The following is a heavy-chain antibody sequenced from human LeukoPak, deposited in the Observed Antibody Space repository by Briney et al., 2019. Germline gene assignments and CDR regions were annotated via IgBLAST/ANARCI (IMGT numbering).Heavy chain of an antibody. CDR1: VYTFTGYY. D-gene: IGHD5-18*01. CDR3: ARGTRYGLDY. V-gene: IGHV1-2*02. J-gene: IGHJ4*02. Sequence: GSSVKVSCKASVYTFTGYYMHWVRQAPGQGLDWMGWINPNSGDTNYAQKLQGRVTITRDTSISTAYLELSRLRYDDTDVYYCARGTRYGLDYWGQGTLVTVSS. CDR2: INPNSGDT.